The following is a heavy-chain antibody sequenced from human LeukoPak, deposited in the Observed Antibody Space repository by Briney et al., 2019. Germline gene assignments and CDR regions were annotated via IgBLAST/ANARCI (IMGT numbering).Heavy chain of an antibody. Sequence: SETLSLTCTVSGASISSTTYYWGWIRQPPRKGLEWIASIYYSGSTYYNPSLKSRVTISVDTSKNQFSLKLSSVTAADTAVYYCARAYSSSWYMNWFDPWGQGTLVTVS. CDR1: GASISSTTYY. D-gene: IGHD6-13*01. CDR2: IYYSGST. J-gene: IGHJ5*02. CDR3: ARAYSSSWYMNWFDP. V-gene: IGHV4-39*01.